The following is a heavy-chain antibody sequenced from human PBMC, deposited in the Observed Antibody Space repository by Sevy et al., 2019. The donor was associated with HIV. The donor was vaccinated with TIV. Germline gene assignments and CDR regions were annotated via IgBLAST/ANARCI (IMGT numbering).Heavy chain of an antibody. V-gene: IGHV3-23*01. CDR3: AKGGGCYDPDEIGYYFYYYNMDV. CDR2: ISGSGTRT. D-gene: IGHD2-2*01. J-gene: IGHJ6*03. Sequence: GGFLRLSCAVSGFSFDSYGMTWVRQAPGKGLEWLSGISGSGTRTYYADSVKGRFSISRDNSKNRLYLQMNSLRSEDTAIYYCAKGGGCYDPDEIGYYFYYYNMDVWGKGTTVTVSS. CDR1: GFSFDSYG.